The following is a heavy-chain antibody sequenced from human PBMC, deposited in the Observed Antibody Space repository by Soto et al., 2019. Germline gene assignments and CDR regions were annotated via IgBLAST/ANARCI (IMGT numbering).Heavy chain of an antibody. V-gene: IGHV3-23*01. CDR3: AKDYRRGPIAARSRFDY. CDR1: GFTFSSYA. J-gene: IGHJ4*02. Sequence: GALRLSCAASGFTFSSYAMSWVRQAPGKGLEWVSAISGSGGSTYYADSVKGRFTISRDNSKNTLYLQMNSLRAEDTAVYYCAKDYRRGPIAARSRFDYWGQGTLVTVSS. CDR2: ISGSGGST. D-gene: IGHD6-13*01.